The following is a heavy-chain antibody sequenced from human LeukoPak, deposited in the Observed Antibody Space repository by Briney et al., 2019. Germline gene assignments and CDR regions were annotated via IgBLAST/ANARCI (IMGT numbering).Heavy chain of an antibody. Sequence: PSETLSLTCTVSGGSISGTYWSWIRQPPGKGLEWIAYMYNSGSNNYNPSLKRPLTISIDTSKNQFSLKLSSLTAAGPAIYYCARGIESYVNYGYWGQGILVTVSS. V-gene: IGHV4-59*01. CDR3: ARGIESYVNYGY. D-gene: IGHD4-17*01. J-gene: IGHJ4*02. CDR1: GGSISGTY. CDR2: MYNSGSN.